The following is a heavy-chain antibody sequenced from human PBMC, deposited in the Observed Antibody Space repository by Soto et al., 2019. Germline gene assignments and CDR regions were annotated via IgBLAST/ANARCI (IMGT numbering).Heavy chain of an antibody. V-gene: IGHV1-3*01. CDR3: ARDSSDHYYDSSGYSGGDY. CDR2: INAGNGNT. CDR1: VYANTIYV. D-gene: IGHD3-22*01. Sequence: GALLKLSWKASVYANTIYVRHCRRHDPRQRLEWMGWINAGNGNTKYSQKFQGRVTITRDTSASTAYMEMSSLRSEDTAVYYCARDSSDHYYDSSGYSGGDYWGQGTLVTVSS. J-gene: IGHJ4*02.